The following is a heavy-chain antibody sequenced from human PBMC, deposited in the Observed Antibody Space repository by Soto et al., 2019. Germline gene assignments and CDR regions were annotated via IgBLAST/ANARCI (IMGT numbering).Heavy chain of an antibody. CDR1: GFTFITYS. J-gene: IGHJ4*02. CDR3: ARDPRYYDILTGYLDY. D-gene: IGHD3-9*01. CDR2: ISSSGSTI. V-gene: IGHV3-48*01. Sequence: PGGSLRLSCAVSGFTFITYSMNWVRQAPEKGLEWVSYISSSGSTIYYADSVKGRFTISRDSSKNTLYLQMNSLRAEDTAVYYCARDPRYYDILTGYLDYWGQGTLVTVSS.